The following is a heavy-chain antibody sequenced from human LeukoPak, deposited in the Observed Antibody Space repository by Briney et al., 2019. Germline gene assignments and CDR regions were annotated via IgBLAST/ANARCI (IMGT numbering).Heavy chain of an antibody. J-gene: IGHJ4*02. CDR2: ISSSSSYI. CDR3: ARGHYYGSGGYDYYFDY. V-gene: IGHV3-21*01. D-gene: IGHD3-10*01. Sequence: GGSLRLSCAASGFTFSSYSMNWVRQAPGKGLEWVSSISSSSSYIYYADSVKGRFTISRDNAKNSLYLQMNSLRAEDTAVYYCARGHYYGSGGYDYYFDYWGQGTLATVSS. CDR1: GFTFSSYS.